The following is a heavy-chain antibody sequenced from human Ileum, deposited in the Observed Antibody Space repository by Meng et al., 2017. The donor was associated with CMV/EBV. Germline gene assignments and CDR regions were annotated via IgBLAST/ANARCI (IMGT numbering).Heavy chain of an antibody. CDR1: GYIFTDYW. V-gene: IGHV5-51*01. J-gene: IGHJ3*01. CDR3: TKHAGDSASGSSGAYEV. D-gene: IGHD6-6*01. Sequence: GGSLRLSCMGSGYIFTDYWIGWVRQMPGKGLEWMGIIHPGDSDTRYSPSFQGQVIISADKFRNTAYLQWSSLRASDTATYYCTKHAGDSASGSSGAYEVWGQGTMVTVSS. CDR2: IHPGDSDT.